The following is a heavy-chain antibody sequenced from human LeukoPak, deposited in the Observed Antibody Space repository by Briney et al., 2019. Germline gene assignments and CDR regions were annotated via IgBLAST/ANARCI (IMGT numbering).Heavy chain of an antibody. CDR3: VREVTLGYGSGISWFDP. J-gene: IGHJ5*02. D-gene: IGHD3-10*01. CDR1: GFAFSTYT. Sequence: PGESLRLSCAASGFAFSTYTMNWVRQAPGKGLEWVSSISSSSDYIFYADSVRGRFTISRDNANNSLFLQMSSLRAEDTAVYYCVREVTLGYGSGISWFDPWGQGTLVTVSS. V-gene: IGHV3-21*01. CDR2: ISSSSDYI.